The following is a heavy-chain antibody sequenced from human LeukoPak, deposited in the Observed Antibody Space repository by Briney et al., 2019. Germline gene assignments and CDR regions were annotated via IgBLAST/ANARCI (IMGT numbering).Heavy chain of an antibody. CDR3: ATPRFWSGYGNFQH. Sequence: ASVKVPCKVSGYTLTELSMHWVRQAPGKGLEWMGGFDPEDGETIYAQKFQGRVTMTEDTSTDTAYMELSSLRSEDTAVYYCATPRFWSGYGNFQHWGQGTLVTVSS. J-gene: IGHJ1*01. CDR1: GYTLTELS. V-gene: IGHV1-24*01. CDR2: FDPEDGET. D-gene: IGHD3-3*01.